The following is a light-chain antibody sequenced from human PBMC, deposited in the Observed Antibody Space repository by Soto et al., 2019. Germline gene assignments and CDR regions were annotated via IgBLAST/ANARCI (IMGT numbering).Light chain of an antibody. Sequence: EIVLTQSPGTLSLSPGEIATLSCSASQSVRSSYFAWYQQKPGQAPRLLIFGASTRAPGIPDRFSGSGSGTDFTLTISKLEPEDFALFYCQQYGNSPLTFGGGTKVDIK. J-gene: IGKJ4*01. V-gene: IGKV3-20*01. CDR1: QSVRSSY. CDR2: GAS. CDR3: QQYGNSPLT.